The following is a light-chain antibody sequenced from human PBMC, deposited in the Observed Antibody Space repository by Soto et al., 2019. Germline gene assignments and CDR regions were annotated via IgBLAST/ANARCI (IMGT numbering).Light chain of an antibody. CDR1: QTITGS. CDR3: QQTYSIPIT. J-gene: IGKJ5*01. Sequence: DIQMTQSPSSLSASVGDRVTITCRASQTITGSLNWYQQRPGKAPNLLIYASNSLQSGVPPRFSGSGPGTDFTLTISSLQPEDFATYYCQQTYSIPITFGQGTRLDIK. V-gene: IGKV1-39*01. CDR2: ASN.